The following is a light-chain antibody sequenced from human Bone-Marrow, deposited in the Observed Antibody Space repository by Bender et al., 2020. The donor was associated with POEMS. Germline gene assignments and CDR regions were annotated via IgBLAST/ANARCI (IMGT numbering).Light chain of an antibody. V-gene: IGLV2-23*01. CDR3: QSYDNSLGGWV. CDR1: TSDVATYNL. J-gene: IGLJ3*02. Sequence: QSALTQPASVSGSPGQSITISCTGPTSDVATYNLVSWYQQRPGKVPKLIIFEDTRRPSGVSNRFSGSKSGNTSSLTISGLQAEDEADYYCQSYDNSLGGWVFGGGTKLTVL. CDR2: EDT.